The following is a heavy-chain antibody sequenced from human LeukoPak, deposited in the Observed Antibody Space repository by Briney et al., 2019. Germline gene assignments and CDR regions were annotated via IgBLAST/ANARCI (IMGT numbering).Heavy chain of an antibody. D-gene: IGHD3-10*01. Sequence: SETLSLTCTVSGGSVSSYYWSWLRQPPGKGLEWIGYIYYSGSTNYNPSLKSRVTISVDTSKNQFSLKLSSVTAADTAVYYCARDRGWRFGEPSYYYGMDVWGQGTTVTVSS. CDR2: IYYSGST. CDR3: ARDRGWRFGEPSYYYGMDV. J-gene: IGHJ6*02. CDR1: GGSVSSYY. V-gene: IGHV4-59*02.